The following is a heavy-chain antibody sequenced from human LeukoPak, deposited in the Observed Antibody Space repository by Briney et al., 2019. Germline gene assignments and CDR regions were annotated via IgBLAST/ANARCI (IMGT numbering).Heavy chain of an antibody. D-gene: IGHD3-22*01. CDR3: ARLVYYDSSGQRYYFDY. Sequence: SETLSLTCTVSGGSISSGDYYWSWIRQPPGKGLEWIGYIYYSGSTYYNPSLKSRVTISVDTSKNQFSLKLSSVTAADTAVYYCARLVYYDSSGQRYYFDYWGQGTLVTVSS. V-gene: IGHV4-30-4*08. CDR2: IYYSGST. CDR1: GGSISSGDYY. J-gene: IGHJ4*02.